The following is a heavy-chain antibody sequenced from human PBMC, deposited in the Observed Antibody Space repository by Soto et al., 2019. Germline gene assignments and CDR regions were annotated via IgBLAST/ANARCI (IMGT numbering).Heavy chain of an antibody. CDR1: GGSISTYY. CDR2: IYASGAT. J-gene: IGHJ4*02. Sequence: SETLSLTCTVSGGSISTYYLSWMRQPPGGTLEWIGYIYASGATTYNPSLESRVTMSVDMPNNEFSLELTSLTAADTAVYYCARSHSFDGSIYHYYFDFWGQGTLVTVYS. V-gene: IGHV4-59*01. CDR3: ARSHSFDGSIYHYYFDF. D-gene: IGHD3-10*01.